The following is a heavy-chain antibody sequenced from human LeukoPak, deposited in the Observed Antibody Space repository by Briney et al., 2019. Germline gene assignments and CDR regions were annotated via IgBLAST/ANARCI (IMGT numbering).Heavy chain of an antibody. D-gene: IGHD3-3*01. Sequence: GGSLRLSCAASGFTFSSYAMSWVRQAPGKGLEWVSATSGSGGSTYYADSVKGRFTISRDNSKNTLYLQMNSLRAEDTAVYYCAKVGSNYDFWSGYFNDYYYYYMDVWGKGTTVTVSS. V-gene: IGHV3-23*01. J-gene: IGHJ6*03. CDR3: AKVGSNYDFWSGYFNDYYYYYMDV. CDR2: TSGSGGST. CDR1: GFTFSSYA.